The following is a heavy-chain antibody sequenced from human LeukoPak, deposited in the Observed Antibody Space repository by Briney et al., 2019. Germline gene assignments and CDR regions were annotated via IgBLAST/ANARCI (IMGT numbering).Heavy chain of an antibody. CDR3: ARGVFGRYSSGWYGRVGFDY. CDR2: IYTSGST. CDR1: GGSISSGSYY. Sequence: SETLSLTCTVSGGSISSGSYYWSWIRQPAGKGLEWIGHIYTSGSTNYNPSLKSRVTISVDTSKNKFSLKLSSVTAADTAVYYCARGVFGRYSSGWYGRVGFDYWGQGTLVTVSS. D-gene: IGHD6-19*01. J-gene: IGHJ4*02. V-gene: IGHV4-61*09.